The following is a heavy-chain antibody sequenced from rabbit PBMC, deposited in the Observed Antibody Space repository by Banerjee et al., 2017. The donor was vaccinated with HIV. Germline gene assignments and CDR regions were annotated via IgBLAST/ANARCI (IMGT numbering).Heavy chain of an antibody. CDR2: INTSSGNT. CDR3: ARDLAGVIGWNFNL. J-gene: IGHJ4*01. CDR1: GFDFSSNA. Sequence: QSLEESGGDLVKPGASLTLTCTASGFDFSSNAMCWVRQAPGKGLEWIACINTSSGNTVYATWAKGRFTISRTSSTTVALQMTSLTAADTATYFCARDLAGVIGWNFNLWGPGTLVTV. V-gene: IGHV1S40*01. D-gene: IGHD4-1*01.